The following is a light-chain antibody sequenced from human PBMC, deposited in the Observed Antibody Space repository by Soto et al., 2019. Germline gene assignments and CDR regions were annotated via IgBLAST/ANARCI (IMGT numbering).Light chain of an antibody. CDR2: GSS. CDR3: PHYGSSLLT. V-gene: IGKV3-20*01. Sequence: EIVLTQSPGTLSLSPGERATLSCRASQSVSNLAWYQQKPGQAPRLLIYGSSNRATGIPDRFSGSGSGTDFTLTISRLEPEDFAVYYCPHYGSSLLTFGPGTKVDIK. J-gene: IGKJ3*01. CDR1: QSVSN.